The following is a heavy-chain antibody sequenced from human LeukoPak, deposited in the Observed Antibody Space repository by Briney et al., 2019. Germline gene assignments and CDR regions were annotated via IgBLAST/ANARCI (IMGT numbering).Heavy chain of an antibody. CDR1: GYTLTELS. V-gene: IGHV1-24*01. D-gene: IGHD5-12*01. J-gene: IGHJ6*03. CDR2: FDPEDGET. CDR3: ARRPLRFYYYYYYYMDV. Sequence: ASVKVSCKVSGYTLTELSMHWVRQAPGKGLEWMGGFDPEDGETIYAQKFQGRVTMTEDTSTDTAYMELSSLRSEDTAVYYCARRPLRFYYYYYYYMDVWGKGTTVTVSS.